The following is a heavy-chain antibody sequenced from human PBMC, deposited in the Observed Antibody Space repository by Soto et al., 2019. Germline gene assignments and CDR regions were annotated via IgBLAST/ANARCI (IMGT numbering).Heavy chain of an antibody. CDR2: ISSSSSYI. J-gene: IGHJ3*02. D-gene: IGHD4-17*01. Sequence: TGGSLRLSCAASGFTFSSYSMNWVRQAPGKGLEWVSSISSSSSYIYYADSVKGRFTISRDNAKNSLYLQMNSLRAEDTAVYYCARDFGYGDYEDNDAFDIWGQGTMVTVSS. CDR1: GFTFSSYS. V-gene: IGHV3-21*01. CDR3: ARDFGYGDYEDNDAFDI.